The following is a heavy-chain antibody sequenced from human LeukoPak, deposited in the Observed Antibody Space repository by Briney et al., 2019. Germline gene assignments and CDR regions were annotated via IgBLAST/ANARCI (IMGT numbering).Heavy chain of an antibody. J-gene: IGHJ4*02. CDR3: AGWKITGEVIVVVRGGFDY. CDR1: GYTLTELS. CDR2: FDPEDGET. Sequence: ASVKVSCKVSGYTLTELSMHWVRQAPGKGLEWMGGFDPEDGETIYAQKFQGRVTMTEDTSTDTAYMELSSLRSEDTAVYYCAGWKITGEVIVVVRGGFDYWGQGTLVTVSS. V-gene: IGHV1-24*01. D-gene: IGHD3-22*01.